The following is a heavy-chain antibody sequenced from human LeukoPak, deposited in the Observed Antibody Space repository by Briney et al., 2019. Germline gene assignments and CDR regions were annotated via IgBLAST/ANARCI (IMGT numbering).Heavy chain of an antibody. Sequence: ASVKVSCKASGYTFTSYDINWVRQATGQGLEWMGWMNPNSGNTGYAQKFQGRVTITRNTSISTAYMELSSLRSEDTAVYYCATSYGSGSPGDYWGQGTLVTVSS. CDR2: MNPNSGNT. J-gene: IGHJ4*02. D-gene: IGHD3-10*01. CDR3: ATSYGSGSPGDY. V-gene: IGHV1-8*03. CDR1: GYTFTSYD.